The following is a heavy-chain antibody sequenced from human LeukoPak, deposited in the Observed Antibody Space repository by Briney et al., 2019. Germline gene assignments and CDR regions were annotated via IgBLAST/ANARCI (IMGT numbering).Heavy chain of an antibody. CDR1: GFTFSSYE. J-gene: IGHJ4*02. D-gene: IGHD3-10*01. CDR3: VRDGIRDIPGVITIRYDY. V-gene: IGHV3-7*05. Sequence: GGSLRLSCEASGFTFSSYEMNWVRQAPGKGLEWVATIKEDGSDKYYVDSVRGRFTISRDNAENSLYLQMNSLTAEDTALYYCVRDGIRDIPGVITIRYDYWGQGTLVTVSS. CDR2: IKEDGSDK.